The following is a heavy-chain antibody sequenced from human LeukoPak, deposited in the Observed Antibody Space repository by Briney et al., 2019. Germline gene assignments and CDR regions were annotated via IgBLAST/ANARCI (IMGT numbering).Heavy chain of an antibody. J-gene: IGHJ4*02. V-gene: IGHV3-66*01. CDR3: ARAYSSGWDFDY. CDR1: GFTVSSNY. D-gene: IGHD6-19*01. Sequence: GGSLRLSCAASGFTVSSNYMSWVRQAPGKGLEWVSVIYSSGSTYYADSVKGRFTISRDNSKNTLYLQMNSLRAEDTAVYYCARAYSSGWDFDYWGQGTLVTVSS. CDR2: IYSSGST.